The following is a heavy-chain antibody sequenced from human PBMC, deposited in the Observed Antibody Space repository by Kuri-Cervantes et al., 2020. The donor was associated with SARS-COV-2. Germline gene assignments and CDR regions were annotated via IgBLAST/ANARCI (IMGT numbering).Heavy chain of an antibody. J-gene: IGHJ4*02. D-gene: IGHD2-2*01. CDR2: IYTSGST. CDR3: ASYHQLLPRRSFDY. V-gene: IGHV4-4*07. Sequence: SETLSLTCTVSGGSISSYYWSWIRQPAGKGLEWIGRIYTSGSTNYNPSLKSRVTMSVDTSKNQFSLKLSSVTAADTAVYYCASYHQLLPRRSFDYWGQGTLVTVSS. CDR1: GGSISSYY.